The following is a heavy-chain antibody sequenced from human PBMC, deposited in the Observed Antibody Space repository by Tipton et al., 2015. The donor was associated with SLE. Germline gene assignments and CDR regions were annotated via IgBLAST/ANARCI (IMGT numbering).Heavy chain of an antibody. CDR2: IYYTGTT. Sequence: LRLSCTVSGGSISSYYWSWIRQPPGKGLEWIGYIYYTGTTSYNPSLKSRLIMTVDTSKNQFSLKLTSVTAADTAVYYCARVTGHSSGWYGWVDYWGQGTLVTVSS. V-gene: IGHV4-59*01. D-gene: IGHD6-19*01. J-gene: IGHJ4*02. CDR3: ARVTGHSSGWYGWVDY. CDR1: GGSISSYY.